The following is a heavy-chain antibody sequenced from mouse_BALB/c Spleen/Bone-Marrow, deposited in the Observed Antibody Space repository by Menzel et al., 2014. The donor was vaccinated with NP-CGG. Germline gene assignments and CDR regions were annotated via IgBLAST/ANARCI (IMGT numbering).Heavy chain of an antibody. CDR2: IYPGSGST. CDR3: ARFSQLGLLAY. CDR1: GYNFTSYW. D-gene: IGHD3-1*01. Sequence: VQLQESGAELVKPGTSVKLSCKASGYNFTSYWINWVKLRPGQGLEWIGDIYPGSGSTYYNEKLKSKATLTVDTSSSIAYMQLSSLASEDSALYYCARFSQLGLLAYWGQGTLVTVSA. J-gene: IGHJ3*01. V-gene: IGHV1-55*01.